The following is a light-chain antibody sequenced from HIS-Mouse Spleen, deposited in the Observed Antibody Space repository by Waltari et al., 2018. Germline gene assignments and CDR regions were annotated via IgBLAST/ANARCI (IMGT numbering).Light chain of an antibody. CDR3: YSTDSSGNHRV. Sequence: SYELPQPPSVSVSPGQTARLTCSGDALPKKYPYWYQQKSGQAPVLVIYEDSKRPSGIPERFSGSSSGTMATLTISGAQVEDEADYYCYSTDSSGNHRVFGGGTKLTVL. CDR2: EDS. V-gene: IGLV3-10*01. CDR1: ALPKKY. J-gene: IGLJ2*01.